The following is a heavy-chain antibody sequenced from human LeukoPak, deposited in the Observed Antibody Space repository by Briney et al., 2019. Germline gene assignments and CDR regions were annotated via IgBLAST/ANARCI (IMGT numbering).Heavy chain of an antibody. J-gene: IGHJ4*02. CDR3: ARQRSKVLDY. D-gene: IGHD4-11*01. Sequence: SETLSLTCTVSGGSISSYYWSWIRQPPGKGLEWIGYIYYSGSTNYNPSLKSRVTISVDTSKNQFSLKLSSVTAADTAVYYCARQRSKVLDYWGQGTLVTVSS. V-gene: IGHV4-59*08. CDR1: GGSISSYY. CDR2: IYYSGST.